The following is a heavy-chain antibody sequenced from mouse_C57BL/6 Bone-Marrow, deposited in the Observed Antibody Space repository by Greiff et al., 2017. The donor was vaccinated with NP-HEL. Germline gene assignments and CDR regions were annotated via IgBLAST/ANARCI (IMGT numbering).Heavy chain of an antibody. J-gene: IGHJ3*01. Sequence: EVQLQQSGPELVKPGASVKMSCKASGYTFTDYNMHWVKQSHGQSLEWIGYINPNNGGTSYNQKFKGKATLTVNKSSSTAYMQLRSLTSEDSAVYYCAALRRRGFAYWGQGTLVTVTA. CDR3: AALRRRGFAY. CDR1: GYTFTDYN. V-gene: IGHV1-22*01. CDR2: INPNNGGT. D-gene: IGHD2-12*01.